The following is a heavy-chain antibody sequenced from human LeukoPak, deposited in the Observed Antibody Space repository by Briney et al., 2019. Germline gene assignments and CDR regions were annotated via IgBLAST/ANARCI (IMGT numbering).Heavy chain of an antibody. CDR2: INSDGSTT. CDR1: GFTFSSYS. V-gene: IGHV3-74*01. CDR3: TTFGTAASPSGYAFDI. J-gene: IGHJ3*02. Sequence: GGSLRLSCAASGFTFSSYSMNWVRQAPGKGLVWVSRINSDGSTTTYADSVKGRFTISRDNAKNTLYLQMNSLKAEDTAVYYCTTFGTAASPSGYAFDIWGQGTMVTVSS. D-gene: IGHD1-26*01.